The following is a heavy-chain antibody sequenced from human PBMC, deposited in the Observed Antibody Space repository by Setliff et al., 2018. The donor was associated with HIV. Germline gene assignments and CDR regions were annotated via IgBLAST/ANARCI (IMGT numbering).Heavy chain of an antibody. CDR2: FVPEHSET. J-gene: IGHJ6*03. D-gene: IGHD4-17*01. V-gene: IGHV1-24*01. CDR3: ATRGDLLGRRASTVTVYYYYLDV. CDR1: GYTITELS. Sequence: ASVKVSCKVSGYTITELSIHWVRQAPGKGLEWMGGFVPEHSETIYAQKFQGRVTMTEDTSTDTAFMELSGLTSEDTAVYYCATRGDLLGRRASTVTVYYYYLDVWGNGTTVTVSS.